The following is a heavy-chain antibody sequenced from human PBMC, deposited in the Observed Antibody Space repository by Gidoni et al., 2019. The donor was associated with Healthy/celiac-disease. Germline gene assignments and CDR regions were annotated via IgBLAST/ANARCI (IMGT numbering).Heavy chain of an antibody. J-gene: IGHJ6*02. V-gene: IGHV1-69*01. CDR1: GGTFSSYA. Sequence: QVQLVQSGAEVKKPGSSVKVSCKASGGTFSSYAISWLRQAPGQGLEWMGGIIPIFGTANYAQKFQGRVTITADESTSTAYMELSSLRSEDTAVYYCAEHSITMVRGVLPLDYYGMDVWGQGTTVTVSS. CDR3: AEHSITMVRGVLPLDYYGMDV. CDR2: IIPIFGTA. D-gene: IGHD3-10*01.